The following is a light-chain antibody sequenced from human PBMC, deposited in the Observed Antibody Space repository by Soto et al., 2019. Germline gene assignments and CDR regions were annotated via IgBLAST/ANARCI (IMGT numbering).Light chain of an antibody. CDR2: DAS. J-gene: IGKJ4*01. CDR3: QQRSNWPPLT. CDR1: QSVSSY. V-gene: IGKV3-11*01. Sequence: EIVLTQSPATLSLSPGERATLSCRASQSVSSYLAWYQQKPGQAPRLLIYDASNRATGIPARFSGSGSGTDFTLTISSLEPDDFALYYCQQRSNWPPLTFGGWTKLEIK.